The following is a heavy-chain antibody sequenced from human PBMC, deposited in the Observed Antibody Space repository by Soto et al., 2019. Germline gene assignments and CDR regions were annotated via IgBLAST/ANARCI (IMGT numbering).Heavy chain of an antibody. D-gene: IGHD2-15*01. CDR3: ARDWCTGGSCYSRFDL. J-gene: IGHJ3*01. V-gene: IGHV3-33*01. CDR1: GFAFSSYG. CDR2: IWYDGTNK. Sequence: QVQLVQSGGGVVQPGRSLRLSCAASGFAFSSYGMHWVRQAPGKGLEGVAVIWYDGTNKYYADSVKDRFSISRDNSKNTLYLQMNSLRAEDTAVYYCARDWCTGGSCYSRFDLWGQGTMVTVSS.